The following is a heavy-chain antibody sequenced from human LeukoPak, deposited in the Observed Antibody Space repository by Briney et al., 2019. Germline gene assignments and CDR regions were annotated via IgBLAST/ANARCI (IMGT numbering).Heavy chain of an antibody. D-gene: IGHD2-21*01. J-gene: IGHJ4*02. V-gene: IGHV3-23*01. CDR1: GFTFSSYA. Sequence: GGSLRLSCAASGFTFSSYAMNWVRQAPGKGLEWVSAISGSGGSTYYADSVKVRVTISRDNSKNTLYLQMNSLRAEDTAVYYCAKFLPTHIVVANYYFDYWGQGTLVTVSS. CDR2: ISGSGGST. CDR3: AKFLPTHIVVANYYFDY.